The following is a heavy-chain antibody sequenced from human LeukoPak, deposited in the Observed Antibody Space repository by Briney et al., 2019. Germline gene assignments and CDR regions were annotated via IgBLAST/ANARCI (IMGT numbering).Heavy chain of an antibody. CDR2: IYYSGST. V-gene: IGHV4-59*12. Sequence: SETLSLTCTVSGGSISSYYWSWIRQPPGKGLEWIGYIYYSGSTNYNPSLKSRVTISVDTSKNQFSLKLSSVTAADTAVYYCANADRFCSSGSCPVPDAFDFWGQGTMVTVSS. J-gene: IGHJ3*01. D-gene: IGHD2-15*01. CDR3: ANADRFCSSGSCPVPDAFDF. CDR1: GGSISSYY.